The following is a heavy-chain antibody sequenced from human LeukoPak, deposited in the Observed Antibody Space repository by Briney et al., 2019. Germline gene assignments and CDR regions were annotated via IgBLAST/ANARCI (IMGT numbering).Heavy chain of an antibody. V-gene: IGHV3-30-3*01. CDR1: GFTFSSHA. CDR2: LSYDANE. J-gene: IGHJ3*02. D-gene: IGHD3-22*01. CDR3: ARGGYHDSRGYGSGAFDI. Sequence: GGSLRLSCAASGFTFSSHAMHWVRQAPGKGLDLVCVTDLSYDANEYYADSVKGRFTISRDISKNTLYLQMNSLRGDDTAVYYCARGGYHDSRGYGSGAFDIWGQETMVTVSS.